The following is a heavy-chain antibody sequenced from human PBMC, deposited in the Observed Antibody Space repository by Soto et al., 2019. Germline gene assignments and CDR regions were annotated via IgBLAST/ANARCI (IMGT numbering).Heavy chain of an antibody. CDR2: INHSGST. J-gene: IGHJ5*02. D-gene: IGHD1-1*01. CDR1: GGSFSGYY. V-gene: IGHV4-34*01. CDR3: ASLINDLIVAGNWFDP. Sequence: QVQLQQWGAGLLKPSETLSLTCAVYGGSFSGYYWSWIRQPPGKGLEWIGEINHSGSTNYNPSLKSRVSTSVDSSKNQFSLRLRSVTAADTAVYYCASLINDLIVAGNWFDPWGQGTLVTVAS.